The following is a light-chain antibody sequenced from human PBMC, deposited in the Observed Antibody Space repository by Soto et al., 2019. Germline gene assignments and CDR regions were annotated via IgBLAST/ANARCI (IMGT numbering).Light chain of an antibody. V-gene: IGLV1-40*01. J-gene: IGLJ1*01. CDR2: GNT. CDR3: QSSDSSLSAFHV. Sequence: QSVLTQPPSVSGAPGQRITISGTGRHSNLGAGYDVHWYQQFPGTATKLLIFGNTKRPSGVPDRFSGSKSGSSASLAITGLQAEDEADYYCQSSDSSLSAFHVFGTGTKLTVL. CDR1: HSNLGAGYD.